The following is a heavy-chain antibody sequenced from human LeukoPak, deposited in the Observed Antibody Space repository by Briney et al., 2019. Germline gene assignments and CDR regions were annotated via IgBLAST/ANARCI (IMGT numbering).Heavy chain of an antibody. CDR2: LWRDGSNK. CDR1: GFTFSSYG. J-gene: IGHJ5*02. D-gene: IGHD1-26*01. CDR3: ARSNSGRYYGWFDP. V-gene: IGHV3-33*01. Sequence: GGSLRLSCAASGFTFSSYGMHWVRQAPGKGLEWVAVLWRDGSNKYYADSVKGRFTISRDNPKNTLYLQMNSLRAEDTAVYYCARSNSGRYYGWFDPWGQGTLVTVSS.